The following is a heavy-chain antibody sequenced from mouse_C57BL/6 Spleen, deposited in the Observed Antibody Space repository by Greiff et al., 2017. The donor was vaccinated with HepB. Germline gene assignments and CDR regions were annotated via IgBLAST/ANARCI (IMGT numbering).Heavy chain of an antibody. Sequence: VQLQQSGPELVKPGASVKISCKASGYTFTDYYMNWVKQSHGKSLEWIGDINPNNGGTSYNQKFKGKATLTVDKSSSTAYMELRSLTSEDSAVYYCARSSYDYGDWYFDVWGTGTTVTVSS. CDR1: GYTFTDYY. D-gene: IGHD2-4*01. CDR2: INPNNGGT. CDR3: ARSSYDYGDWYFDV. J-gene: IGHJ1*03. V-gene: IGHV1-26*01.